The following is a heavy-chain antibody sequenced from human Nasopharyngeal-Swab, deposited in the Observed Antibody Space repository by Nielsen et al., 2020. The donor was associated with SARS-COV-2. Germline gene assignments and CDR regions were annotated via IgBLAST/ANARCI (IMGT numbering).Heavy chain of an antibody. CDR1: GFTFSSYA. D-gene: IGHD4-17*01. J-gene: IGHJ5*02. CDR3: AKVGNDYGDYWFDP. V-gene: IGHV3-23*01. Sequence: GESLKISCAASGFTFSSYAMSWVRQAPGKGLEWVSALSGSGGNTYYADAVKGRFTISRDNSKNTLYLRMNSLRAEDTAVYYCAKVGNDYGDYWFDPWGQGTLVTVSS. CDR2: LSGSGGNT.